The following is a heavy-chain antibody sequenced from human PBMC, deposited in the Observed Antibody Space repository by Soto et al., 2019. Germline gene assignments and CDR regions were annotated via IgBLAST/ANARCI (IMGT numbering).Heavy chain of an antibody. CDR1: GYTFTSYY. CDR3: AKNYYDSSGADGADAFDI. Sequence: ASVKVSCKASGYTFTSYYMHWVRQAPGQGLEWMGIINPSGGSTSYAQKFQGRVTMTRDTSTSTVYMELSSLRSDDTAVYYCAKNYYDSSGADGADAFDIWGQGTRVTVSS. J-gene: IGHJ3*02. CDR2: INPSGGST. V-gene: IGHV1-46*01. D-gene: IGHD3-22*01.